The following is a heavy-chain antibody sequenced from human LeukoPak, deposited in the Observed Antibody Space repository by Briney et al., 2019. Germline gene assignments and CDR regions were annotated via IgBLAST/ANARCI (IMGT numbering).Heavy chain of an antibody. CDR1: EFTFSSYS. Sequence: PGGSLRLSCAGSEFTFSSYSMHWVRQAPGKGLEWVSSISGRSDDIYYADSVQGRFTISRDNSKNSLYLQMNSLRTEDTALCYCAKDYSSGWRTGFDYWGQGTLVTVSS. CDR2: ISGRSDDI. D-gene: IGHD6-19*01. CDR3: AKDYSSGWRTGFDY. J-gene: IGHJ4*02. V-gene: IGHV3-21*04.